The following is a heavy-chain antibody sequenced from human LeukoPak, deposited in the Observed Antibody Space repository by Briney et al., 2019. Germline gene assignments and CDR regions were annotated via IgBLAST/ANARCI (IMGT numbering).Heavy chain of an antibody. CDR3: ARHRKGAVALYYFDY. V-gene: IGHV4-39*01. CDR1: GGSISSSSYY. D-gene: IGHD5-12*01. Sequence: SETLSLTCTVSGGSISSSSYYWGWIRQPPGKGLEWIGSIYYSGSTYYNPSLKSRVTISVDTSKNQFSLKLSSVTAADTAVYYCARHRKGAVALYYFDYWGQGTLVTVSS. J-gene: IGHJ4*02. CDR2: IYYSGST.